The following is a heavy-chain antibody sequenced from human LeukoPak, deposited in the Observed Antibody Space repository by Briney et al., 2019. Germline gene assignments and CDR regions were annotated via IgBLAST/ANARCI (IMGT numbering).Heavy chain of an antibody. CDR3: ARGPRYYFDY. CDR1: GFTFDDYA. V-gene: IGHV3-9*01. CDR2: ISWNSGSI. Sequence: GGSLRLSCAASGFTFDDYAMHWVRQAPGKGLEWVSGISWNSGSIGYADSVKGRFTISRDNAKNSLYLQMNSLRAEDTAVYYCARGPRYYFDYWGQGTLVTVSS. J-gene: IGHJ4*02.